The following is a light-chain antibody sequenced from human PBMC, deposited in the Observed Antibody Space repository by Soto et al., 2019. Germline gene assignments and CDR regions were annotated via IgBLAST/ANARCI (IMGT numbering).Light chain of an antibody. V-gene: IGLV2-18*02. CDR3: NPYPSSNPYV. CDR2: EVT. CDR1: SSDVGSYNR. J-gene: IGLJ1*01. Sequence: QSVLTQPPSVSGSPGQSVTISCTGTSSDVGSYNRVAWYQQPPGTAPKLMIYEVTNRPSGVPDRFSGSKSGNTASLTISGLQAEDEADYYCNPYPSSNPYVFGTGTKVTV.